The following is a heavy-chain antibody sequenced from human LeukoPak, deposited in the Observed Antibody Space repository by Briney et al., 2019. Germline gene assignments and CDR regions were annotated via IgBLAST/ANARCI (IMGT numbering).Heavy chain of an antibody. CDR3: ARDERVTAMVYDY. D-gene: IGHD5-18*01. Sequence: EASVKVSCKVSGYTLTQLSMHWVRQAPGKGLEWMGWISAYNGNTNYAQKLQGRVTMTTDTSTSTAYMELRSLRSDDTAVYYCARDERVTAMVYDYWGQGTLVTVSS. J-gene: IGHJ4*02. CDR1: GYTLTQLS. V-gene: IGHV1-18*01. CDR2: ISAYNGNT.